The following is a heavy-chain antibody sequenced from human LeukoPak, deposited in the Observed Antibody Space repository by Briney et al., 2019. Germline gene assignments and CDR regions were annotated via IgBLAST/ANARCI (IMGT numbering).Heavy chain of an antibody. CDR3: ARYGITIVRGGKYYFDS. CDR1: GGSISGYF. V-gene: IGHV4-59*08. J-gene: IGHJ4*02. D-gene: IGHD3-10*01. CDR2: IHYSGTT. Sequence: PSETLSLTCTVSGGSISGYFWSWIRRPPGKGLEWIGYIHYSGTTNYNPSLNSRVTISVDTSKNQFSLRLSSVTAADTAVYYCARYGITIVRGGKYYFDSWGQGTLVTVSS.